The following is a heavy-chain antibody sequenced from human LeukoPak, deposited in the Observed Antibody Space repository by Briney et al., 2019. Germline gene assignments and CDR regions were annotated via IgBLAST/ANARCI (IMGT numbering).Heavy chain of an antibody. CDR3: TRDFADTPFEYYFDY. CDR1: GGSISSYY. V-gene: IGHV4-4*07. CDR2: IYTSGST. J-gene: IGHJ4*02. Sequence: PSETLSLTCTVSGGSISSYYWSWIRQPAGKGLEWIGRIYTSGSTNYNPSLKSRVTMSVDTSKNQFSLKLSSVTAADTAVYYCTRDFADTPFEYYFDYWGQGTLVTVSS. D-gene: IGHD2-2*02.